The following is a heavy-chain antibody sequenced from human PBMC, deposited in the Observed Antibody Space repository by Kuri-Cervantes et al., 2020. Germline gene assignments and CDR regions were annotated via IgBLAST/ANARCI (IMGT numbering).Heavy chain of an antibody. V-gene: IGHV3-9*01. CDR1: GFTFDDYA. Sequence: GGSLRLSCAASGFTFDDYAMHWVRQAPGKGLEWVSGISWSSGSIGYADSVKGRFTISRDNSKNTLYLQMNSLRAEDTAVYYCAKEMTARGNLFDYWGQGTLVTVSS. J-gene: IGHJ4*02. CDR3: AKEMTARGNLFDY. CDR2: ISWSSGSI.